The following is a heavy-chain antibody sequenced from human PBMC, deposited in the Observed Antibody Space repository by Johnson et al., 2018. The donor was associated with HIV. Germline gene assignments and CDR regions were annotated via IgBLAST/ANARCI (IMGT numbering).Heavy chain of an antibody. CDR2: ISSSGSTI. J-gene: IGHJ3*02. CDR1: GFTFSDYY. Sequence: QMLLVESGGGLVKPGGSLRLSCAASGFTFSDYYMSWIRQAPGKGLEWVSYISSSGSTIYYADSVQGRFTISRDNAKNSLYLQMNSLRPEDTAVYYCARDMGHRQLARDAFDIWDQGTMVTVSS. V-gene: IGHV3-11*04. D-gene: IGHD6-6*01. CDR3: ARDMGHRQLARDAFDI.